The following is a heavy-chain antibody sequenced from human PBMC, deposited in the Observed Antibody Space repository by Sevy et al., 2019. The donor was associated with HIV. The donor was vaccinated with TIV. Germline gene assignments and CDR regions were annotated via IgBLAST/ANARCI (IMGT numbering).Heavy chain of an antibody. CDR2: IRQDGNEI. CDR3: ARRYFDL. CDR1: GFTFDMYW. V-gene: IGHV3-7*03. J-gene: IGHJ4*02. Sequence: GGSLRLSCDASGFTFDMYWMQWVRQAPGKGLEWVANIRQDGNEIYYAASVRGRFTISRDNAKGSLYLQMNNLRVEDTATCYCARRYFDLWGQGTLVTVSS.